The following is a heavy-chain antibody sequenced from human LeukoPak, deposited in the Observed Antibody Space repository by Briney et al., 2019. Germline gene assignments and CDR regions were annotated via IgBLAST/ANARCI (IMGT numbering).Heavy chain of an antibody. D-gene: IGHD6-19*01. V-gene: IGHV1-24*01. J-gene: IGHJ3*02. CDR1: GYTLTELS. CDR2: FDPEDGET. Sequence: GASVKVSCKVSGYTLTELSMHWVRQAPGKGLEWMGGFDPEDGETIYAQKFQGRVTMTEDTSTDTVYMELSSLRSEDTAVYYCASNAGYSSGWYAIDAFDIWGQGTMVTVSS. CDR3: ASNAGYSSGWYAIDAFDI.